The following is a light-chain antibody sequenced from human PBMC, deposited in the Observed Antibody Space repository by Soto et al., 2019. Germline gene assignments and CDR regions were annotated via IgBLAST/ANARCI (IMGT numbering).Light chain of an antibody. J-gene: IGKJ4*01. CDR2: GAS. Sequence: EIVMTQSPATLSVSPGQRATLSCRASQSVSSNLACYQQKPGQAPRLLIYGASTRATGIPARFSRSESGTEFNLTISSLQSEDFAVYYCQQYNNWPPVTFGGGTKVEIK. CDR1: QSVSSN. CDR3: QQYNNWPPVT. V-gene: IGKV3-15*01.